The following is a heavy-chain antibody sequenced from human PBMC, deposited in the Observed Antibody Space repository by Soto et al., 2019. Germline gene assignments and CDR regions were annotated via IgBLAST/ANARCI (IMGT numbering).Heavy chain of an antibody. CDR3: ARPNDIVVVPATDY. V-gene: IGHV3-74*01. D-gene: IGHD2-2*01. CDR1: GFTFSSYW. J-gene: IGHJ4*02. Sequence: GGSLRLSCAASGFTFSSYWMHWVRQAPGKGLVWVSRINSDGSSTSYADSVKGRFTISRDNAKNTLYLQMNSLRAEDTAVYYCARPNDIVVVPATDYWGQGTLVTVSS. CDR2: INSDGSST.